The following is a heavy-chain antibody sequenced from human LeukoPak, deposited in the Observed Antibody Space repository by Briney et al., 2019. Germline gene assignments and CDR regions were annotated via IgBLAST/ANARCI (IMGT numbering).Heavy chain of an antibody. CDR2: IYYSGST. CDR1: GGSISSSSYY. J-gene: IGHJ3*02. V-gene: IGHV4-39*07. D-gene: IGHD3-10*01. Sequence: SETLSLTCTVSGGSISSSSYYWGWIRQPPGKGLEWIGSIYYSGSTYYNPSLKSRVTISVDTSKNQFSLKLSSVTAADTAVYYCATTREVNTYYYGSGSYGDDAFDIWGQGTMVTVSS. CDR3: ATTREVNTYYYGSGSYGDDAFDI.